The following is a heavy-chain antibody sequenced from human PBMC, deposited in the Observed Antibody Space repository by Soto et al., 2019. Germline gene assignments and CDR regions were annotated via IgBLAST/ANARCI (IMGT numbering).Heavy chain of an antibody. D-gene: IGHD3-10*01. CDR1: GGSFSGYY. V-gene: IGHV4-34*01. J-gene: IGHJ6*02. CDR3: ARAHMYYYGSGYQYYYCGMDV. Sequence: SETLSLTCAVHGGSFSGYYRSRIRQPPGKGLEWIGEINHSGSTNYNPSPKSRVTISVDTSKNQFSLKLSPVTAADTAVYYGARAHMYYYGSGYQYYYCGMDVWGQGTTVTVSS. CDR2: INHSGST.